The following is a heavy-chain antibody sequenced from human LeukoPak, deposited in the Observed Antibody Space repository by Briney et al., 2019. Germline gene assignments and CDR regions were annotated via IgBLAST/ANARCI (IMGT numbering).Heavy chain of an antibody. Sequence: GASVKVSCKASGGTFSSYAISWVRQAPGQGLEWMGGIIPIFGTANYAQKFQGRVTITADESTSTAYMELSSLRSEDTAVYYCARGNVRYCSSTSCYTLDYWGQGTLVTVPS. CDR2: IIPIFGTA. J-gene: IGHJ4*02. V-gene: IGHV1-69*13. CDR1: GGTFSSYA. CDR3: ARGNVRYCSSTSCYTLDY. D-gene: IGHD2-2*02.